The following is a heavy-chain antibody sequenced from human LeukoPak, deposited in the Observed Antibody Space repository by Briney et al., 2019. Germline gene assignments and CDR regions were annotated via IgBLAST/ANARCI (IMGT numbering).Heavy chain of an antibody. CDR2: IYHSGST. CDR3: ARGRIAVADY. V-gene: IGHV4-30-2*01. Sequence: SETLSLTCTVSGGSISSGGYYWSWIRQPPGKGLEWIGYIYHSGSTNYNPSLKSRVTISVDTSKNQFSLKLSSVTAADTAVYYCARGRIAVADYWGQGTLVTVSS. J-gene: IGHJ4*02. CDR1: GGSISSGGYY. D-gene: IGHD6-19*01.